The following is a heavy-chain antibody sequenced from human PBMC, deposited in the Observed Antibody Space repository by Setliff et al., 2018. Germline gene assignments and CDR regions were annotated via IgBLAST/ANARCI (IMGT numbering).Heavy chain of an antibody. V-gene: IGHV1-18*01. CDR1: GYAFGSSG. Sequence: ASVKVSCKASGYAFGSSGISWVRQAPGQGLEWMGWISAYNGYIVYAQKFQGRVTMTTGTSTTTAYMEVRSLRSDDTAVYYCARDRKEIVVKPPAASLDYWGQGTQVTVSS. D-gene: IGHD2-2*01. CDR2: ISAYNGYI. J-gene: IGHJ4*02. CDR3: ARDRKEIVVKPPAASLDY.